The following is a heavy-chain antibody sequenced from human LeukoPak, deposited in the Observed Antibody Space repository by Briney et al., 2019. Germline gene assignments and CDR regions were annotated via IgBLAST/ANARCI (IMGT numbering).Heavy chain of an antibody. V-gene: IGHV3-74*01. CDR1: GFTLSGYW. J-gene: IGHJ4*02. Sequence: GGSLRLSCAAPGFTLSGYWMHWVRQAPGKGLVWVSRIKSDGSSTSYADSVKGRFTISRDNAKNTLYLQMNSLRAEDTAVYYCTRSDYFDYWGQGTLVTVS. CDR2: IKSDGSST. CDR3: TRSDYFDY.